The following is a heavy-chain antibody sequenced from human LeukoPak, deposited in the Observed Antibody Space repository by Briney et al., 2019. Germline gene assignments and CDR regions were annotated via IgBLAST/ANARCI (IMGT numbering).Heavy chain of an antibody. J-gene: IGHJ4*02. CDR3: ARALYYYDSSGYQYYFDY. D-gene: IGHD3-22*01. Sequence: GGSLRLSCTASGFTFSDYYMNWIRQAPGKGLEWVSVIYSGGSTYYADSVKGRFTISRDNSKNTLYLQMNSLRAEDTAVYYCARALYYYDSSGYQYYFDYWGQGTLVTVSS. CDR2: IYSGGST. V-gene: IGHV3-53*01. CDR1: GFTFSDYY.